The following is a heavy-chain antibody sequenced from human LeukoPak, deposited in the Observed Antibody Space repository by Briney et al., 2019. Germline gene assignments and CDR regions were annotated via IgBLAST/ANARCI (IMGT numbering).Heavy chain of an antibody. Sequence: PSETLSLTCTVYGGSISSYYWSWIRQPPGKGLEWIGYIYYSGSTNYNPSLKSRVTISVDTSKNQFSLKLSSVTAADTAVYYCARDLGFYGDYYFDYWGQGTLVTVSS. CDR3: ARDLGFYGDYYFDY. D-gene: IGHD4-17*01. V-gene: IGHV4-59*01. CDR1: GGSISSYY. J-gene: IGHJ4*02. CDR2: IYYSGST.